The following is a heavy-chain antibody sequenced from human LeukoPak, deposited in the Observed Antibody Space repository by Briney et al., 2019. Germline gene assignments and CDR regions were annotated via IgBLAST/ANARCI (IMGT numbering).Heavy chain of an antibody. J-gene: IGHJ4*02. CDR2: IYYSGST. Sequence: SETLSLTCTVSGGSISSYYWSWIRQPPGKGLEWIGYIYYSGSTNYSPSLKSRVTISVDTSKNQFSLKLSSVTAADTAVYYCASGWYDYFDYWGQGTLVTVSS. CDR3: ASGWYDYFDY. V-gene: IGHV4-59*01. CDR1: GGSISSYY. D-gene: IGHD6-19*01.